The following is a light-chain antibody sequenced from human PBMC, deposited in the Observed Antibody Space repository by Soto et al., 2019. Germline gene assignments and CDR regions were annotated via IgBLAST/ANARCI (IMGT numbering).Light chain of an antibody. Sequence: QSVLTQPPSASGTPGQRVTISCSGSSSNIGSNYVYWYQQLPGTAPKLLIYRNNQRPSGVPDRFSGSKSGTSASLAISGLRSEDEGDYYCAAGDDSLSGPGVVFGGGTKVTVL. CDR3: AAGDDSLSGPGVV. V-gene: IGLV1-47*01. CDR2: RNN. CDR1: SSNIGSNY. J-gene: IGLJ2*01.